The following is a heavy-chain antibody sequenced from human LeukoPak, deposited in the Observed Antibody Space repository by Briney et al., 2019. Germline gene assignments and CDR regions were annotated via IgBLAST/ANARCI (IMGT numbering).Heavy chain of an antibody. Sequence: GGSLRLSCAASGFTFSDYYMSWIRQAPGKGLERVSYISSSGSTIYYADSVKGRFTISRGNAQNSLYLQMNSLRAEDTAIYYCVRDRGTYRPIDYWGQGTLVTVSS. CDR2: ISSSGSTI. CDR3: VRDRGTYRPIDY. D-gene: IGHD1-26*01. V-gene: IGHV3-11*01. J-gene: IGHJ4*02. CDR1: GFTFSDYY.